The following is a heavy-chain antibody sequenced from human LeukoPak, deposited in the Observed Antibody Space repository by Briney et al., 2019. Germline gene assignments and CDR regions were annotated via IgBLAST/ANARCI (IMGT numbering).Heavy chain of an antibody. CDR3: AKGPRFSEWLSPDPYFDY. CDR1: GFTFSSYA. Sequence: PGGSLRLSCAASGFTFSSYAMSWVRQAPGKGLEWVSAISGSGGSTYYADSVKGRFTISRDNSKNTLYLQMNSLRAEDTAVYYCAKGPRFSEWLSPDPYFDYWGQGTLVAVSS. J-gene: IGHJ4*02. V-gene: IGHV3-23*01. CDR2: ISGSGGST. D-gene: IGHD3-3*01.